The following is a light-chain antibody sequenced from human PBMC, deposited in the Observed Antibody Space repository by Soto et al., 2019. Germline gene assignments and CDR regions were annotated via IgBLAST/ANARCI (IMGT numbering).Light chain of an antibody. V-gene: IGKV3-20*01. CDR2: GAS. J-gene: IGKJ1*01. Sequence: EIVLTQSPGTLSLSPGERGTLSCRASQIVSKNDLAWYQQKPGQSPRILIYGASNRAPDIPDRFSGSESGTEFTLTLSRVEPEDSAVYYCQQYGNSPWTFGQGTKVEIK. CDR3: QQYGNSPWT. CDR1: QIVSKND.